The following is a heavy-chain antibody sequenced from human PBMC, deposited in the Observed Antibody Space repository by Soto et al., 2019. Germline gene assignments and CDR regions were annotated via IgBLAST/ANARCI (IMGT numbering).Heavy chain of an antibody. CDR1: GYTFTSYG. D-gene: IGHD2-15*01. V-gene: IGHV1-18*01. J-gene: IGHJ3*02. Sequence: ALVKVSCKASGYTFTSYGISWVRQAPGQGLEWMGWISAYNGNTNYAQKLQGRVTMTTDTSTSTAYMELRSLRSDDTAVYYCARPDCSGGSCYSDGAFDIWGQGTMVTVSS. CDR2: ISAYNGNT. CDR3: ARPDCSGGSCYSDGAFDI.